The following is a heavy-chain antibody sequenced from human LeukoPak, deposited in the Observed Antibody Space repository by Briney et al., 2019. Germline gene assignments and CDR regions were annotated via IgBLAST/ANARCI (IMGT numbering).Heavy chain of an antibody. CDR3: TTAAEYNYDSSAYYQYDY. Sequence: GGSLRLSCAASGFTFSNAWMSWVRQAPGKGLEWVGRVKSKTDGGTTDYAAPVKGRFTISRDDSKNTVYLQMNSLRAEDTAVYYCTTAAEYNYDSSAYYQYDYWGQGTLVTVSS. CDR2: VKSKTDGGTT. D-gene: IGHD3-22*01. J-gene: IGHJ4*02. V-gene: IGHV3-15*01. CDR1: GFTFSNAW.